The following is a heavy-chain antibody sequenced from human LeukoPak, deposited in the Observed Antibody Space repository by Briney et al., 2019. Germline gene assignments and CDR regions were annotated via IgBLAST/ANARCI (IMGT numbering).Heavy chain of an antibody. Sequence: GGSLRLSCAASGFTFSNAWMSWVRQAPGKGLEWVSAISGSGGSTYYADSVKGRFTISRDNSKNTLYLQMNSLRAEDTAAYYCAKQPTFGNPPLAVDYWGQGTLVTVSS. CDR1: GFTFSNAW. J-gene: IGHJ4*02. V-gene: IGHV3-23*01. CDR3: AKQPTFGNPPLAVDY. D-gene: IGHD3-10*01. CDR2: ISGSGGST.